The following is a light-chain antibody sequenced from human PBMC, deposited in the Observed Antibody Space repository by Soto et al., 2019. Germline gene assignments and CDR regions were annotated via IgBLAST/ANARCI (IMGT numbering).Light chain of an antibody. CDR1: QGINNL. CDR2: AAS. J-gene: IGKJ3*01. V-gene: IGKV1-17*01. CDR3: LQHHTSPFT. Sequence: DIEMTQSPSSLSASVGDRVTITCRASQGINNLLGWYQQGPGKAPKRLIYAASNLEGGVPSRFSGSGCGAEFTLTISSLQPEDFATYYCLQHHTSPFTFGPGTKVDV.